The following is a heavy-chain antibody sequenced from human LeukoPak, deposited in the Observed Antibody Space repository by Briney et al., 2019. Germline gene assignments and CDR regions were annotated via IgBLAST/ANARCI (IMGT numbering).Heavy chain of an antibody. CDR3: AELGITMIGGV. D-gene: IGHD3-10*02. J-gene: IGHJ6*04. CDR2: ISYDGSNN. Sequence: GGSLRLSCAASGFTFSSYAMHWVRQAPGKGLEWVAVISYDGSNNYYADSVKGRFTISRDNSKNSLYLQMNSLRAEDTAVYYCAELGITMIGGVWGKGTTVTISS. CDR1: GFTFSSYA. V-gene: IGHV3-30*04.